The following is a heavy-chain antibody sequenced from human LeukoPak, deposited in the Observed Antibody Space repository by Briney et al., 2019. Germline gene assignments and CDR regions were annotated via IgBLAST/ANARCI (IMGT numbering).Heavy chain of an antibody. V-gene: IGHV3-9*01. J-gene: IGHJ4*02. CDR3: TRGPGYFDH. Sequence: GGSLRRSCAASGFSFHDYAMHWVRRAPGKGLEGGSGINWNSGSIGYAGSVTGRFTISRNTAKNSLYLQMDSLRPEDTALYYCTRGPGYFDHWGQGTLVTVSS. CDR2: INWNSGSI. CDR1: GFSFHDYA.